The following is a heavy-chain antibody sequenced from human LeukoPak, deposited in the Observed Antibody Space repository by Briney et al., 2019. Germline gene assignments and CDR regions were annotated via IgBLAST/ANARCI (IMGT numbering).Heavy chain of an antibody. V-gene: IGHV3-30-3*01. D-gene: IGHD6-19*01. CDR1: GFTFSSYA. J-gene: IGHJ4*02. CDR2: ISYDGSNK. CDR3: AREKAVAGTSFDY. Sequence: PGGSLRLSCAASGFTFSSYAMHWVRQAPGKGLEWVAVISYDGSNKYYADSVKGRFTISRDNSKNTLYLQMNSLRAEDTAVYYCAREKAVAGTSFDYWSQGTLVTVSS.